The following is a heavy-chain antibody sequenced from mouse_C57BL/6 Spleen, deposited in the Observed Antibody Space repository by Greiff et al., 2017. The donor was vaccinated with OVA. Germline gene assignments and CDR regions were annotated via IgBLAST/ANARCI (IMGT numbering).Heavy chain of an antibody. Sequence: EVKLVESGGGLVQSGRSLRLSCATSGFTFSDFYMEWVRQAPGKGLEWIAASRNKANDYTTEYSASVKGRFIVSRDTSQSILYLQMNALRAEDTAIYYCARGGYDFDVWGTGTTVTVSS. D-gene: IGHD2-3*01. CDR1: GFTFSDFY. CDR2: SRNKANDYTT. V-gene: IGHV7-1*01. J-gene: IGHJ1*03. CDR3: ARGGYDFDV.